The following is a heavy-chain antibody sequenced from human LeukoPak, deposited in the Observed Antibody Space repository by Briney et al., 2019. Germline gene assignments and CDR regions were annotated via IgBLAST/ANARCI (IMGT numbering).Heavy chain of an antibody. J-gene: IGHJ4*02. CDR1: GFTFRSSA. D-gene: IGHD3-22*01. Sequence: PGGSLRLSCAASGFTFRSSAMHWVRQAPGKGLEYVSAITSNGDYTYYADSVKGRFTISRDNSKNTLFLQMGSLRAEDMALYYCARALPSGYYDYWGQGTLVTVSP. CDR3: ARALPSGYYDY. CDR2: ITSNGDYT. V-gene: IGHV3-64*02.